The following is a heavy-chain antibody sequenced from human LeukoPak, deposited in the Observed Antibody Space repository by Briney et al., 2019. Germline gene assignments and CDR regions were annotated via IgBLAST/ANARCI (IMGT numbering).Heavy chain of an antibody. CDR3: ARPYYYGSGTDY. CDR1: GGSISSSSYY. J-gene: IGHJ4*02. CDR2: IYYSGST. D-gene: IGHD3-10*01. Sequence: SETLSLTCTVSGGSISSSSYYWGWIRQPPGKGLEWIGSIYYSGSTYYNPSLKSRVTISVDTSKNQFSLKLSSVTAADTAVYYCARPYYYGSGTDYWGQGTLVTVSP. V-gene: IGHV4-39*01.